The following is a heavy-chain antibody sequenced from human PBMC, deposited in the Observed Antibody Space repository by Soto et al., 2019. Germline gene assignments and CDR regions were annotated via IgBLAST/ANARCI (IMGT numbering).Heavy chain of an antibody. J-gene: IGHJ3*02. V-gene: IGHV3-21*01. CDR3: ARPGYSSGWYETERGDDAFDI. CDR1: GFTFSSYS. CDR2: ISSSSSYI. D-gene: IGHD6-19*01. Sequence: GGSLRLSCAASGFTFSSYSMNWVRQAPGKGLEWVSSISSSSSYIYYADSVKGRFTISRDNAKNSLYLQMNSLRAEDTAVYYCARPGYSSGWYETERGDDAFDIWGQGTMVTVSS.